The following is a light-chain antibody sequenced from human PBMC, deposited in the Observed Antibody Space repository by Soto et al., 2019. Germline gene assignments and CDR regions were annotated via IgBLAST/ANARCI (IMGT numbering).Light chain of an antibody. Sequence: EIVLAQSPATLSLSPGERATLSCRASQSVSSYLAWYQQKPGQAPRLLIFDKSSRAPGVPARFSGSGTGTDFTLTINSLQSEDFGVYYCHQYNNWPPSTFGQGTRLEIK. V-gene: IGKV3-11*01. J-gene: IGKJ5*01. CDR3: HQYNNWPPST. CDR1: QSVSSY. CDR2: DKS.